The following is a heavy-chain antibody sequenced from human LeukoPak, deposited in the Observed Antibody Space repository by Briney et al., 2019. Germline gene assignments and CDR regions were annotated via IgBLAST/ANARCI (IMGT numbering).Heavy chain of an antibody. J-gene: IGHJ3*02. CDR3: ARDGLYYYDSSGYRNDAFDI. Sequence: PSETLSLTCTVSGGSISSYYWSWIRQPPGKGLEWIGYIYYSGSTNYNPSLKSRVTISVDTSKNQFSLKLSSATAADTAVYYCARDGLYYYDSSGYRNDAFDIWGQGTMVTVSS. CDR1: GGSISSYY. V-gene: IGHV4-59*12. CDR2: IYYSGST. D-gene: IGHD3-22*01.